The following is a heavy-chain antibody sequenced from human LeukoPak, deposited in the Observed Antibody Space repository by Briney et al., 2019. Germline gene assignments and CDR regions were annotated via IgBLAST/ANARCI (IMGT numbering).Heavy chain of an antibody. CDR1: GFAFSSYS. J-gene: IGHJ4*02. V-gene: IGHV3-21*01. D-gene: IGHD6-13*01. CDR3: ARAAGKNSPYFDY. CDR2: ISSSSSYI. Sequence: GGSLRLSCAASGFAFSSYSMNWVRQAPGKGLEWVSSISSSSSYIYYADSVKGRFTISRDNAKNSLYLQMNSLRAEDTAVYYCARAAGKNSPYFDYWGQGTLVTVSS.